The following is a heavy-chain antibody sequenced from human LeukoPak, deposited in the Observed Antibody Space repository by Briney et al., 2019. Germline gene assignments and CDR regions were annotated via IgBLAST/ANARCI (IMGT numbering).Heavy chain of an antibody. CDR1: GFTFSNYG. V-gene: IGHV3-23*01. D-gene: IGHD3-10*01. CDR3: AKYVFSYGSGSYLAH. J-gene: IGHJ4*02. CDR2: ISGSGKNT. Sequence: GGSLRLSCAASGFTFSNYGISWVRQAPGKGLEWLSGISGSGKNTYYADSVKGRFIISRDNPKNTAYPQIHSLGAEDTAVYYCAKYVFSYGSGSYLAHWGQGTQVTVSS.